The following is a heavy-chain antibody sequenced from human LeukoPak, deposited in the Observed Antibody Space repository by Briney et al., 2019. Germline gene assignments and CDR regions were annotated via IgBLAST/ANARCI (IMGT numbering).Heavy chain of an antibody. CDR1: GGTFSSYT. CDR2: IIPILGIA. D-gene: IGHD2-15*01. J-gene: IGHJ5*02. Sequence: GASVKVSCKASGGTFSSYTISWVRQAPGQGLEWMGRIIPILGIANYAQKFQGRVTITADKSTSTAYMELSSLRSEDTAVYYCARDAYCSGGSCYGNNWFDPWGQGTLVTVSS. CDR3: ARDAYCSGGSCYGNNWFDP. V-gene: IGHV1-69*04.